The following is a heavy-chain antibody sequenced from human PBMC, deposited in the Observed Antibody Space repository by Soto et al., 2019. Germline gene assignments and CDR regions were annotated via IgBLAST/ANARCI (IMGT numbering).Heavy chain of an antibody. CDR2: IIASGGGT. J-gene: IGHJ4*02. V-gene: IGHV3-23*01. Sequence: EVQLLESGGGMVQPGRSLRLSCAASGFAFSNYAMSWVRQAPGKGLGWVSAIIASGGGTYYAGSVRGRFTISRDNYKSTVFLQMNSLRAEDTAVYYCAKDVGRAVAAPNYFDYWGQGSLVTVSS. CDR3: AKDVGRAVAAPNYFDY. CDR1: GFAFSNYA. D-gene: IGHD6-19*01.